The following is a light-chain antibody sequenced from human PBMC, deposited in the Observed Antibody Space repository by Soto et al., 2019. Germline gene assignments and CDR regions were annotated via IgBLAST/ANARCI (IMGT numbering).Light chain of an antibody. V-gene: IGLV2-14*01. CDR1: SSDISAYNY. CDR2: EVG. CDR3: SSYTSNNFYV. J-gene: IGLJ1*01. Sequence: VLTQPASVSGSPGQSITISCTGTSSDISAYNYVSWYQQHPGKAPKLIIYEVGDRPSGLSNRFSGSKSGNTASLTISRLQTEDEADYYCSSYTSNNFYVFGTGTKVT.